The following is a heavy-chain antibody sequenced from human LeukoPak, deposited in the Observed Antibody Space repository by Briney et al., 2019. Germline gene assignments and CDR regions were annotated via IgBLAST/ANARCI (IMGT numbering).Heavy chain of an antibody. V-gene: IGHV1-69*01. Sequence: GASVKVSCKASGGTFSSYAISWVRQAPGQGLEWMGGIIPIFGTANYAQKFQGRVTITADESTSTAYMELSSLRSEDTAVYYCARDSSLHRAFDIWGQGTMVTVSS. D-gene: IGHD2-15*01. J-gene: IGHJ3*02. CDR3: ARDSSLHRAFDI. CDR2: IIPIFGTA. CDR1: GGTFSSYA.